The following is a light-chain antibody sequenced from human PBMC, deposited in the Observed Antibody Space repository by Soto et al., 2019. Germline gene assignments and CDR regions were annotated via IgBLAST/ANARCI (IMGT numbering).Light chain of an antibody. V-gene: IGLV2-23*01. CDR1: SSDVGSYNL. Sequence: QSALTQPASVSGSPGQSITISCTGTSSDVGSYNLVSWFQQHPGKAPKLMIYEGNKRPSGVSNRFSGSKSGNTASLTISGLQAEDEADYYCWSYAGSNTVVFGGGTKLT. J-gene: IGLJ2*01. CDR3: WSYAGSNTVV. CDR2: EGN.